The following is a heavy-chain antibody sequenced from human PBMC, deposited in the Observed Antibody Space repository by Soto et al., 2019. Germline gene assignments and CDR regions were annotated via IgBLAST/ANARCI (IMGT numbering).Heavy chain of an antibody. CDR3: ARGRGYSGYGTMDYFDY. Sequence: SETLSLTCAVYCGSFRGYYWSWIRQPPGKGLEWIGYIYYSGSTNYNPSLKSRVTISVDTSKNQFSLKLSSVTAADTAVYYCARGRGYSGYGTMDYFDYWGQGTLVTVSS. D-gene: IGHD5-12*01. J-gene: IGHJ4*02. CDR2: IYYSGST. V-gene: IGHV4-59*08. CDR1: CGSFRGYY.